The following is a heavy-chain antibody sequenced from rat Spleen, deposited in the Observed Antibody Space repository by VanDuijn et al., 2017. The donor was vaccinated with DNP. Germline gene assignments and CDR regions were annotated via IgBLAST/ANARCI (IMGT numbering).Heavy chain of an antibody. V-gene: IGHV5-7*01. Sequence: EVKLVESGGGLVQPGRSLKLSCVASGFNFNDYWMGWVRQAPKKGLEWVASISYAGSSTYHRDSLKGRFTIPSDNAKNTQYLQMDSLRSEDKATYYCARRLRRVSHYFDYWGQGVMVTVSS. J-gene: IGHJ2*01. CDR1: GFNFNDYW. D-gene: IGHD1-11*01. CDR2: ISYAGSST. CDR3: ARRLRRVSHYFDY.